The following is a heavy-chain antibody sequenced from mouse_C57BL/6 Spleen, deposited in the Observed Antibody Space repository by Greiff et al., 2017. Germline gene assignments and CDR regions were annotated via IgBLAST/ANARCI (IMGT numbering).Heavy chain of an antibody. J-gene: IGHJ4*01. V-gene: IGHV5-4*03. CDR1: GFTFSSYA. D-gene: IGHD4-1*01. CDR2: ISDGGSYT. Sequence: EVMLVESGGGLVKPGGSLKLSCAASGFTFSSYAMSLVRQTPEKRLEWVATISDGGSYTYYPDNVKGRFTISRDNAKNNLYLQMSHLKSEDTAMYYCASKLGRHYAMDYWGQGTSVTVSS. CDR3: ASKLGRHYAMDY.